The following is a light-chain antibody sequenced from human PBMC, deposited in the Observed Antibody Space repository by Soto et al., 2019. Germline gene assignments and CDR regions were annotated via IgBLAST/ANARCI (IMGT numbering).Light chain of an antibody. J-gene: IGLJ1*01. CDR3: SSYTTSNTPYV. Sequence: QSVLAQPPSVSGSPGQSVTISCTGTSSDVGAYNYVSWYQQHPGKAPKLIIFEVTKRPSGTSNRFSGSKSGNTASLTISEVQSDDEGDYYCSSYTTSNTPYVFGTGTKVTVL. V-gene: IGLV2-14*01. CDR2: EVT. CDR1: SSDVGAYNY.